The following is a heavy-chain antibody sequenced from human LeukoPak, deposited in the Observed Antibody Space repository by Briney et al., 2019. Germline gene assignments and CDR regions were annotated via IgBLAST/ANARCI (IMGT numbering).Heavy chain of an antibody. J-gene: IGHJ4*02. Sequence: SETLSLTCTVSGGSISSGDYYWSWIRQPPGKGLEWIGYIYYSGSTNYNPSLKSRVTMSVDTSNNQFSLKVSSVTAADTAVYYCARSFGSGSYYYFDYWGQGTLVTVSS. D-gene: IGHD3-10*01. CDR3: ARSFGSGSYYYFDY. CDR2: IYYSGST. CDR1: GGSISSGDYY. V-gene: IGHV4-61*08.